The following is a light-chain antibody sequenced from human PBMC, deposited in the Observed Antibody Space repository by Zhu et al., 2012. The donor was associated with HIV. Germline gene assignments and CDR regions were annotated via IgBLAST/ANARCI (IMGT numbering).Light chain of an antibody. Sequence: DIQMTQSPSSLSASVGDRVTITCRASQGISNSLAWYQQKPGKAPKLLLYGASRLESGVPSRFSGSGSGTDYTLTISGLQPDDSATYFCQQYNTYSGTFGQGTKVEIK. CDR2: GAS. V-gene: IGKV1-NL1*01. CDR3: QQYNTYSGT. CDR1: QGISNS. J-gene: IGKJ1*01.